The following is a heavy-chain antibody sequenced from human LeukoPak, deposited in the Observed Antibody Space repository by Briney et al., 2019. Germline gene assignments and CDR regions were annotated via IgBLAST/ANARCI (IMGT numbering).Heavy chain of an antibody. J-gene: IGHJ6*03. CDR1: GFTFNSYT. D-gene: IGHD3-22*01. Sequence: GGSLRLSCAASGFTFNSYTMSWVRQAPGKGLEWVSAISGSGGSTYYADSVKGRFTISRDNAKNSLYLQMNSLRAEDTAVYYCARALGSSGNYWSYYYYMDVWGKGTTVTVSS. CDR3: ARALGSSGNYWSYYYYMDV. V-gene: IGHV3-23*01. CDR2: ISGSGGST.